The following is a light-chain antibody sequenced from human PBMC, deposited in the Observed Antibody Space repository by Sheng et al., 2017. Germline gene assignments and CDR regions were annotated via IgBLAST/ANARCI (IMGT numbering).Light chain of an antibody. CDR1: QTVNSN. CDR3: QQYNDWPRT. Sequence: EVVMTQSPATLSVSPGESATLSCRASQTVNSNVGWYQQKPGQAPRLLIHAASIRAPGIAARFSGSGSGTEFTLTISGLQAEDFAVYYCQQYNDWPRTFGQGTKVEIK. V-gene: IGKV3-15*01. J-gene: IGKJ1*01. CDR2: AAS.